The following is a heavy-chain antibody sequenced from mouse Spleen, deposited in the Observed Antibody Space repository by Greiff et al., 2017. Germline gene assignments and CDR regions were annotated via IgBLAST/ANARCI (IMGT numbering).Heavy chain of an antibody. J-gene: IGHJ2*01. D-gene: IGHD1-1*01. Sequence: DVMLVESGGGLVKPGGSLKLSCAASGFTFSDYGMHWVRQAPEKGLEWVAYISSASSTIYYADTVKGRFTISRDNAKNTLFLQMTSLRSEDTAMYYCARGHGSIWGQGTTLTVSS. CDR3: ARGHGSI. CDR2: ISSASSTI. CDR1: GFTFSDYG. V-gene: IGHV5-17*01.